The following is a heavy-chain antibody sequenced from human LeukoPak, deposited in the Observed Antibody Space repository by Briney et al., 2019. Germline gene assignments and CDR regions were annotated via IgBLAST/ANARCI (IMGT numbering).Heavy chain of an antibody. CDR1: GFTFSSYS. D-gene: IGHD6-13*01. CDR3: ARVGGIAAAGIDY. J-gene: IGHJ4*02. V-gene: IGHV3-21*01. CDR2: ISSSSSYI. Sequence: GGSLRLSCAASGFTFSSYSMNWVRQAPGKGLEWVSSISSSSSYIYYADSVKGRFTISRDNAKNSLYLQMNSLRAEDTAVYYCARVGGIAAAGIDYWGQGTLVTVSS.